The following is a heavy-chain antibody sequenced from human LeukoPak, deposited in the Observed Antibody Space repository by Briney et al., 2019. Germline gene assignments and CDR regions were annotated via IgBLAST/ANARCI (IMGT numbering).Heavy chain of an antibody. V-gene: IGHV3-74*03. J-gene: IGHJ4*02. CDR3: ASDSGSYGDD. CDR2: INSDGSTT. CDR1: GFTFSSYW. Sequence: GGSLRLSCAASGFTFSSYWMHWVRQAPGKGLMWVSRINSDGSTTKYADSVKGRFTISRDNARNTLYLQMNSLRPEDTAVYYCASDSGSYGDDWGQGTLVTVSS. D-gene: IGHD1-26*01.